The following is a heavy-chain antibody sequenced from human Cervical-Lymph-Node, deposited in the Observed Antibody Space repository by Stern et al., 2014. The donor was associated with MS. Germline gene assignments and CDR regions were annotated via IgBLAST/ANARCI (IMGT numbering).Heavy chain of an antibody. CDR3: ARRLYYYAPFDP. J-gene: IGHJ5*02. D-gene: IGHD3-10*01. CDR2: IYPGDSDT. CDR1: GYSFTSYW. Sequence: VQLVESGAEVKKPGESLKISCKGSGYSFTSYWIGWVRQMPGKGLEWMGIIYPGDSDTRLSPSFHAQVAISAVKSISSAYLQWSSLKASDTAMYYCARRLYYYAPFDPWGQGTLVTVSS. V-gene: IGHV5-51*01.